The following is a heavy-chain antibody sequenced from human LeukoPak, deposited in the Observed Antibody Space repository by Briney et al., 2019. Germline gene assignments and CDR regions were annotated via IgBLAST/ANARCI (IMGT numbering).Heavy chain of an antibody. J-gene: IGHJ4*02. CDR2: MYTSGST. Sequence: PSETLSLTCTVSGDSISSGSYYWSWIRQPAGKGLGWIGRMYTSGSTDYNPSLKSRVTISVDTSKNEFSLKLSSVTAADTAVYYCAKDFVVVPGNVNYFDYWGQGTLVTVSS. V-gene: IGHV4-61*02. CDR1: GDSISSGSYY. CDR3: AKDFVVVPGNVNYFDY. D-gene: IGHD2-21*02.